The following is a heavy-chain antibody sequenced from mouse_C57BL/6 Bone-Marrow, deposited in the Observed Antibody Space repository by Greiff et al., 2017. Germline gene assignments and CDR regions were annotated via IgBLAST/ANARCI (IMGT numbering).Heavy chain of an antibody. CDR2: IDPSDSYT. Sequence: QVQLKQPGAELVKPGASVKLSCKASGYTFTSYWMQWVKQRPGQGLEWIGEIDPSDSYTNYNQKFKGKATLTVDTSSSTAYMQLSSLTSEDSAVYYCARVEGYHWYFDVWGTGTTVTVSS. CDR1: GYTFTSYW. V-gene: IGHV1-50*01. D-gene: IGHD2-2*01. J-gene: IGHJ1*03. CDR3: ARVEGYHWYFDV.